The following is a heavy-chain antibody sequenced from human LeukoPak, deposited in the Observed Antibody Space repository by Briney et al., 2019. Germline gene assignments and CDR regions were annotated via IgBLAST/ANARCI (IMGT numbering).Heavy chain of an antibody. CDR2: ISGSGGST. Sequence: GGSLRLSCAASGFTFSSYAMSWVRQAPGKGLEWVSAISGSGGSTYYADSVKGRFTISRDDSKNTLYLQMNSLRAEDTAVYYCAKFGGGYWIRFDYWGQGTLVTVSS. D-gene: IGHD3-16*01. V-gene: IGHV3-23*01. J-gene: IGHJ4*02. CDR1: GFTFSSYA. CDR3: AKFGGGYWIRFDY.